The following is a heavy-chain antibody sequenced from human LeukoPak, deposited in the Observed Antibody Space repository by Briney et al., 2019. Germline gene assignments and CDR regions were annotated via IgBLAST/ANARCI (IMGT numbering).Heavy chain of an antibody. D-gene: IGHD5-18*01. CDR3: ARDLDSYGSY. Sequence: GGSLRLSCAASGFTFSSYSMNWVRQAPGKGLEWVSSISSSSSYIYYADSVKGRFTISRDNSKNTVYLQMNSLRVEDTAVYYCARDLDSYGSYWGQGTLVTVSS. V-gene: IGHV3-21*04. CDR2: ISSSSSYI. CDR1: GFTFSSYS. J-gene: IGHJ4*02.